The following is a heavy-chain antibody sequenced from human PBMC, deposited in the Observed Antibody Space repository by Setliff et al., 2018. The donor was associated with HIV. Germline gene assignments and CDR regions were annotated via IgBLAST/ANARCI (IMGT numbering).Heavy chain of an antibody. CDR3: ATSLITVPPDAFDI. D-gene: IGHD4-4*01. J-gene: IGHJ3*02. V-gene: IGHV4-39*07. CDR2: IYHNGNT. CDR1: GGSTSSSSYY. Sequence: PSETLSLTCTVAGGSTSSSSYYWGWIRRPPGMGLEWIASIYHNGNTYYNPSLKSRVTMSVDTSKNQFSLKLSSVTAADTAVYYCATSLITVPPDAFDIWGQGTMVTVS.